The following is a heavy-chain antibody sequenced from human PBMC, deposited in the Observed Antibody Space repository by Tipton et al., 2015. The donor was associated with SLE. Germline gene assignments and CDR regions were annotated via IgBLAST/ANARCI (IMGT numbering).Heavy chain of an antibody. CDR1: GFTFSRYW. V-gene: IGHV3-7*01. CDR2: IKQDGSGK. Sequence: SLRLSCAASGFTFSRYWMSWVRQAPEKGLEWVANIKQDGSGKYYVDSVKGRFTISRDNAKNSLYLQMNSLRAEDTAVYYCAREGRSGSYGDAFDIWGQGTIVTVSS. J-gene: IGHJ3*02. CDR3: AREGRSGSYGDAFDI. D-gene: IGHD1-26*01.